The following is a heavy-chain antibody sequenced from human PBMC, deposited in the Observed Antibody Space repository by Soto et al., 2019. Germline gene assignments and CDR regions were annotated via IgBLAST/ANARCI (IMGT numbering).Heavy chain of an antibody. Sequence: GASVKVSCKASGYTFTSYDINWVRQATGQGLEWMGWMNPNSGNTGYAQKFQGRVTMTRDTSMSTAYMELSRLRSEDTAVYYCARWAVRGVITPWGQGTTVTVSS. CDR2: MNPNSGNT. J-gene: IGHJ6*02. D-gene: IGHD3-10*01. V-gene: IGHV1-8*01. CDR3: ARWAVRGVITP. CDR1: GYTFTSYD.